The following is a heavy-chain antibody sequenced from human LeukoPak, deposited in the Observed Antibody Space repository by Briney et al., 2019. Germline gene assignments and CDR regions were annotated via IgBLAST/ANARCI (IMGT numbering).Heavy chain of an antibody. CDR3: ARDLTYYYGSGNYYKPDAFDI. CDR1: GYTFTSYG. J-gene: IGHJ3*02. CDR2: INTNTGNP. V-gene: IGHV7-4-1*02. Sequence: GASVKVSCKASGYTFTSYGISWVRQAPGQGLEWMGWINTNTGNPTYAQGFTGRFVFSLDTSVSTAHLQISSLQAEDTAVYYCARDLTYYYGSGNYYKPDAFDIWGQGTMVTVSS. D-gene: IGHD3-10*01.